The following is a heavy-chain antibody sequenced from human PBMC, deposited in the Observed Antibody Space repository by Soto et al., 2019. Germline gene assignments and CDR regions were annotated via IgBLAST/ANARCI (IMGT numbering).Heavy chain of an antibody. CDR3: ARRGWSYYDILTGYSRHDAFDI. Sequence: SETLSLTCTVSGGSISSYYWSWIRQPPGKGLEWIGYIYYSGSTNYNPSLKSRVTISVDTSKNQFSLKLSSVTAADTAVYYCARRGWSYYDILTGYSRHDAFDIRGQGTMVTVSS. CDR2: IYYSGST. J-gene: IGHJ3*02. CDR1: GGSISSYY. D-gene: IGHD3-9*01. V-gene: IGHV4-59*01.